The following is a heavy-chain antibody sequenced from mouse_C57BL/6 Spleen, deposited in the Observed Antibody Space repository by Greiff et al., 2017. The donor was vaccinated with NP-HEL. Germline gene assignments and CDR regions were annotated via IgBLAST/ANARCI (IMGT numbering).Heavy chain of an antibody. CDR2: IYPGDGDT. CDR3: ARTTVVEEVDY. Sequence: VQLQQSGAELVKPGASVKISCKASGYAFSSYWMNWVKQRPGKGLEWIGQIYPGDGDTNYNGKFKGKATLTADKSSSTAYMQLSSLTSEDSAVYFCARTTVVEEVDYWGQGTTLTVSS. D-gene: IGHD1-1*01. CDR1: GYAFSSYW. V-gene: IGHV1-80*01. J-gene: IGHJ2*01.